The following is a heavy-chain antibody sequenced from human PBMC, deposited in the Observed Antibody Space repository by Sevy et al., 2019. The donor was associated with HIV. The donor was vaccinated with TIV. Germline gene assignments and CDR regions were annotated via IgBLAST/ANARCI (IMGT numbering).Heavy chain of an antibody. CDR2: ISGDGGST. CDR3: AKLGGNYGDYDDY. CDR1: GFTFDDYT. J-gene: IGHJ4*02. Sequence: GGSLRLSCAASGFTFDDYTMHWVRQPPGKGLEWVSLISGDGGSTYYADSVKGRFTISRDNSKNSLFLQINSLRSEDTALYYCAKLGGNYGDYDDYWGRGTLVTVSS. V-gene: IGHV3-43*01. D-gene: IGHD4-17*01.